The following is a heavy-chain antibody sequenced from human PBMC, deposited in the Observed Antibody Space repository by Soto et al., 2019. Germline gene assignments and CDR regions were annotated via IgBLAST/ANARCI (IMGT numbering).Heavy chain of an antibody. CDR3: ATLRPDYYDSSGYIFDY. CDR2: IDPSDSYT. CDR1: GYSFTSYW. Sequence: GESLKISCKGSGYSFTSYWISWVRQMPVKGLEWMGRIDPSDSYTNYSPSFQGHVTISADKSISTAYLQWSSLKASDTAMYYCATLRPDYYDSSGYIFDYWGQGTLVTVYS. J-gene: IGHJ4*02. V-gene: IGHV5-10-1*01. D-gene: IGHD3-22*01.